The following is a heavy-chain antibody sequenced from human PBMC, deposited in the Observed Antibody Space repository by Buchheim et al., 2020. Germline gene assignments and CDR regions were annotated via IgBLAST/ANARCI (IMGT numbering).Heavy chain of an antibody. D-gene: IGHD6-6*01. CDR3: ARGYSSSSFYYYGMDV. CDR2: ISSSGSTI. V-gene: IGHV3-48*03. Sequence: EVQLVESGGGLVQPGGSLRLSCVASGFTFSSYEMNWVRQAPGKGLEWVSYISSSGSTIYYAASVKGRFTISRDNAKNSLYLQMNSLRAEDTAVYYCARGYSSSSFYYYGMDVWGQGTT. J-gene: IGHJ6*02. CDR1: GFTFSSYE.